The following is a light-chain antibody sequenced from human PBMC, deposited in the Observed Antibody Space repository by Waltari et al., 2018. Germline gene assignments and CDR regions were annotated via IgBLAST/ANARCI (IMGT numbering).Light chain of an antibody. J-gene: IGKJ2*01. CDR3: QQYSAWPPSYT. CDR1: RSVGTN. Sequence: EIVLTQSPATLSVSPGERATLSFSASRSVGTNLAWYQQKPGQAPRLLIYGASTRATGMPARISGSGSGTEFTLTISSLQSEDFGVYYCQQYSAWPPSYTFGQGTKLEL. CDR2: GAS. V-gene: IGKV3-15*01.